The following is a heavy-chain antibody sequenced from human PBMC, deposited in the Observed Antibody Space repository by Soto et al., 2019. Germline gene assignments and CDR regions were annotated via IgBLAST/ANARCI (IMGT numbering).Heavy chain of an antibody. CDR3: ARDGMKTRDT. D-gene: IGHD2-21*02. CDR2: VFSSVSA. J-gene: IGHJ4*02. Sequence: SETLSLTCIVSGVSVRSYTWSWVRQPANKGLEWIGRVFSSVSATYNPSLKSRVSISMDTPENRISLKLDSVTAADAGVSFCARDGMKTRDTWGPGTLVSVS. CDR1: GVSVRSYT. V-gene: IGHV4-4*07.